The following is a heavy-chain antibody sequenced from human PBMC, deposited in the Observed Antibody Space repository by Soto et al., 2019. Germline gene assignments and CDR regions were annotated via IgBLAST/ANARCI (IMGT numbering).Heavy chain of an antibody. J-gene: IGHJ3*02. Sequence: KTRVASVKVSCKASGYTFTSYGISWVRQAPGQGLEWMGWISAYNGNTNYAQKLQGRVTMTTDTSTSTAYMELRSLRSDDTAVYYCARWELVPAAIQPDDAFDIWGQGTMVTVSS. D-gene: IGHD2-2*01. CDR2: ISAYNGNT. CDR1: GYTFTSYG. V-gene: IGHV1-18*01. CDR3: ARWELVPAAIQPDDAFDI.